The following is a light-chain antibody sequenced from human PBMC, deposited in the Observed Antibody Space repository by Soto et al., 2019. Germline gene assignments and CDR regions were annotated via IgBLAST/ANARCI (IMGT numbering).Light chain of an antibody. J-gene: IGKJ2*01. V-gene: IGKV1-5*01. Sequence: DIQMTQSPSTLSASVGDRVTLTCRASQSVSGWLACYQQKPREAPKLLIYDASTLESGVPSRFSGSGSGTEFTLTISSRQPDDFSTYYCQRYNSYTRAFGQGTKLEIK. CDR2: DAS. CDR3: QRYNSYTRA. CDR1: QSVSGW.